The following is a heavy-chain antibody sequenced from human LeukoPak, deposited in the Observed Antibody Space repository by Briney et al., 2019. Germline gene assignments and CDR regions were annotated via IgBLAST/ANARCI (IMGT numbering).Heavy chain of an antibody. CDR3: ARAKDNSGRDGFDI. J-gene: IGHJ3*02. Sequence: EGSLRLSCAASGFTFSTYGIHWVRQAPGKGLEWVAVIWYDGSNKYYVDSVKGRFTNSRDNSKNTLYLQMNSLRAEDTAVYYCARAKDNSGRDGFDIWGQGTMVTVSS. D-gene: IGHD6-19*01. CDR2: IWYDGSNK. CDR1: GFTFSTYG. V-gene: IGHV3-33*01.